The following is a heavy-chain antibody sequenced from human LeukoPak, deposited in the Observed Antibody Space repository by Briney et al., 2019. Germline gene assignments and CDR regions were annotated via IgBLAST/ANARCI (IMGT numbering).Heavy chain of an antibody. J-gene: IGHJ6*02. CDR1: GGXISSSSYY. CDR2: IYYSGST. CDR3: ARHLTPDKYYSGSGSYLFYYYYGMDV. Sequence: SETLSLTCTVSGGXISSSSYYWGWIRQPPGKGLEWIGSIYYSGSTYYNPSLKSRVTISVDTSKNQFSLKLSSVTAADTAVYYCARHLTPDKYYSGSGSYLFYYYYGMDVWGQGTTVTVSS. D-gene: IGHD3-10*01. V-gene: IGHV4-39*01.